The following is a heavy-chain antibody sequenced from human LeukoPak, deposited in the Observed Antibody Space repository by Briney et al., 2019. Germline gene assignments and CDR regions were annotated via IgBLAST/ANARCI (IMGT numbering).Heavy chain of an antibody. CDR3: ATHNSGYDSGNDAFDI. CDR2: IYYSGST. V-gene: IGHV4-30-4*08. CDR1: GGSISSGDDY. J-gene: IGHJ3*02. Sequence: SETLSLTCTVSGGSISSGDDYWSWIRQPPGKGLEWFGYIYYSGSTYYNPSLKSRVTISVDTSKNRFSLKLSSVTAADPAVYFCATHNSGYDSGNDAFDISGQGTMVTVSS. D-gene: IGHD3-22*01.